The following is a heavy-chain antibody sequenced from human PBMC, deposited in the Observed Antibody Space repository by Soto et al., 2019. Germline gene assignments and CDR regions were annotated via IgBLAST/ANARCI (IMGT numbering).Heavy chain of an antibody. J-gene: IGHJ4*02. D-gene: IGHD4-17*01. CDR1: GFTFSSYW. CDR3: ARAPSTDPEY. V-gene: IGHV3-74*01. Sequence: EVQLVESGGNLVQPGGSLRLSCAASGFTFSSYWMHWVRQAPGKGLVWVSRSNGDGSSTSYADSVKGRFTISRDNAKNTLFLQMNSLRVEGTAVYYCARAPSTDPEYWGQGTLVTVSS. CDR2: SNGDGSST.